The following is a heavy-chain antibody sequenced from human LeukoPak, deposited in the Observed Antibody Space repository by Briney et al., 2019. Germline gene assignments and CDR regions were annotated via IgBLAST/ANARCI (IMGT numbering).Heavy chain of an antibody. J-gene: IGHJ3*02. D-gene: IGHD2-2*01. CDR3: ASQKDIVVVPAAIYAFDI. Sequence: GESLKISCKGSGYSFTSYWIGWVRQMPGKGLEWMGIIYPGDSDTRYSPSFQGQVTISADKSISTAYLQWSSLKASDTAMYYCASQKDIVVVPAAIYAFDIWGQGTRVSVSS. CDR2: IYPGDSDT. CDR1: GYSFTSYW. V-gene: IGHV5-51*01.